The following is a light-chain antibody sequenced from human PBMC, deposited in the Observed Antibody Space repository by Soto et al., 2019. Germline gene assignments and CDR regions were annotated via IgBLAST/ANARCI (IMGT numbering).Light chain of an antibody. V-gene: IGKV3-15*01. CDR2: GAS. CDR3: QQRRNWPPVT. J-gene: IGKJ4*01. CDR1: QSVSSN. Sequence: EIVMTQSPATLSVSPGERATLSCRASQSVSSNLAWYQQKPGQAPRLLIYGASTRATGIPARFSGSGSGTDFTLTISSLEPEDFGVYYCQQRRNWPPVTFGGGTKVDIK.